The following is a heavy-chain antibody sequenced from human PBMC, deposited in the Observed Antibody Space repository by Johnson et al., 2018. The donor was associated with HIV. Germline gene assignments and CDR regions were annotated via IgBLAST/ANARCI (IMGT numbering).Heavy chain of an antibody. J-gene: IGHJ3*02. CDR3: ARELGGSSLPFGAFDI. V-gene: IGHV3-23*04. D-gene: IGHD6-13*01. Sequence: VQLVESGGGLVQPGGSLRLSCAASGFTFSSYATSWVRQAPGKGLEWVSAISGSGGSPYYADSVKGRFTISRDNSKNTLYLQMNSLRAEDTAVYYCARELGGSSLPFGAFDIWVQGTMVTVSS. CDR2: ISGSGGSP. CDR1: GFTFSSYA.